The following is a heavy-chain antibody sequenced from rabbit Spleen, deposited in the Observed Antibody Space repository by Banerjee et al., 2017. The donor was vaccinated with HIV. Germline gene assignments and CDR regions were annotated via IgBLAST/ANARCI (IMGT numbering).Heavy chain of an antibody. Sequence: QSLEESGGDLGKPGASLTLTCTASGFSFRSSDYMCWVRQAPGKGLEWIACISAGSGTGTYYANWAKGRFTISKTSSTTVTLQMTSLTAADTAAYFCARDGYSRGWGIILYYFNLWGPGTLVTVS. CDR3: ARDGYSRGWGIILYYFNL. CDR2: ISAGSGTGT. CDR1: GFSFRSSDY. V-gene: IGHV1S40*01. D-gene: IGHD4-1*01. J-gene: IGHJ4*01.